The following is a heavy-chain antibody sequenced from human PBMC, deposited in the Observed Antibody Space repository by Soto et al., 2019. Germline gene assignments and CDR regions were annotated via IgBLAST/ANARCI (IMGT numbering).Heavy chain of an antibody. V-gene: IGHV4-31*01. Sequence: SETLSLTCTVSGGSISSGGYYWSWFRQHPGKGLEWIGYIFHSGSTYYNPSLRSPVATSFDTSKSQFALNLTSVTAADTAGYYCARGGHEDNWFDPWGHGTLVTVS. CDR2: IFHSGST. J-gene: IGHJ5*02. CDR3: ARGGHEDNWFDP. CDR1: GGSISSGGYY. D-gene: IGHD3-16*01.